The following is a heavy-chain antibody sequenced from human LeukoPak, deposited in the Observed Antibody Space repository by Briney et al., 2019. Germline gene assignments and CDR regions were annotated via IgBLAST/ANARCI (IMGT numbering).Heavy chain of an antibody. Sequence: SQTLSLTCTVSGGSISSGSYYWSWIRQPPGKGLEWIGYIYYSGSTYYNPSLKSRVTISVDTSKNQFSLKLSSVTAADTAVYYCARSNDYSIRSYYYYYMDVWGKGTTVTVSS. V-gene: IGHV4-30-4*08. D-gene: IGHD4-11*01. J-gene: IGHJ6*03. CDR3: ARSNDYSIRSYYYYYMDV. CDR2: IYYSGST. CDR1: GGSISSGSYY.